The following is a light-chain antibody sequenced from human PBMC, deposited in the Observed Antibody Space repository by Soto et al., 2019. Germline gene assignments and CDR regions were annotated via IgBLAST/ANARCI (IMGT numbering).Light chain of an antibody. J-gene: IGKJ2*01. V-gene: IGKV3-20*01. CDR3: HQYGGFPHT. Sequence: DIVLTQSPGTLSLSPGERATLSCMAGQSITGDYLAWYQQKPGQAPRLLIYGASSRATGIPDRFSGSGSGTDFTFIISRLEPEDFAMYYCHQYGGFPHTFGQGTKLETK. CDR1: QSITGDY. CDR2: GAS.